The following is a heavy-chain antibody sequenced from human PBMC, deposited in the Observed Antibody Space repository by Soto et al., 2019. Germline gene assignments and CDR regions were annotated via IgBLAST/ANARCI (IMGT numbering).Heavy chain of an antibody. CDR2: IYYSGST. D-gene: IGHD5-18*01. V-gene: IGHV4-31*03. J-gene: IGHJ4*02. CDR3: ARLDVDTAMLDY. CDR1: GGSISSGGYY. Sequence: SETLFLTCTVSGGSISSGGYYWSWIRQHPGKGLEWIGYIYYSGSTYYNPSLKSRVTISVDTSKNQFSLKLSSVTAADTAVYYCARLDVDTAMLDYWGQGTLVTVSS.